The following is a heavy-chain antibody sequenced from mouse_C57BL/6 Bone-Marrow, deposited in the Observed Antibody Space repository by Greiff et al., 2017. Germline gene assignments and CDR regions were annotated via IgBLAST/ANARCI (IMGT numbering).Heavy chain of an antibody. CDR2: IYPRDGST. V-gene: IGHV1-85*01. J-gene: IGHJ4*01. Sequence: VQLKESGPELVKPGASVKLSCKASGYTFTSYDINWVKQRPGQGLAWIGWIYPRDGSTKYNEKFKGKATLTVDTSSSTAYMELHSLTSEDSAVYVCARHGYGPYGNYDGDYWGQGTSVTVSS. D-gene: IGHD2-10*02. CDR1: GYTFTSYD. CDR3: ARHGYGPYGNYDGDY.